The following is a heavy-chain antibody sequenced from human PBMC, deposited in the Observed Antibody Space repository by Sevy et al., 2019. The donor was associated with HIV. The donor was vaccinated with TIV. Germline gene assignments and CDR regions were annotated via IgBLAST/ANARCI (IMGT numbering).Heavy chain of an antibody. CDR1: GFTFSTHA. D-gene: IGHD3-10*01. V-gene: IGHV3-30-3*01. J-gene: IGHJ6*02. CDR3: ARGGSGSFDPFYYYYDMDV. CDR2: ISYDGHMK. Sequence: GGSLRLSCTASGFTFSTHAAHWVRQAPGKGLEWVAVISYDGHMKYYADSVKGRFTISRDNSKSALYMDMNSLRPVDTARYYCARGGSGSFDPFYYYYDMDVWGQGTTVTVSS.